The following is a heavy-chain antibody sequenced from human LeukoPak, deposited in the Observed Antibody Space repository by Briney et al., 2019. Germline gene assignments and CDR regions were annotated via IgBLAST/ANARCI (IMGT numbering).Heavy chain of an antibody. V-gene: IGHV1-2*02. CDR1: GYTFTGYY. D-gene: IGHD3-3*01. CDR2: INPNSGGI. CDR3: ARGAPYYDFWSGPES. J-gene: IGHJ4*02. Sequence: ASVKVSCKASGYTFTGYYMHWVRQAPGQGLEWMGWINPNSGGINYAQKFQGRVTMTRDTSISTAYMELSRLRSDDTAVYYCARGAPYYDFWSGPESWGQGTLVTVSS.